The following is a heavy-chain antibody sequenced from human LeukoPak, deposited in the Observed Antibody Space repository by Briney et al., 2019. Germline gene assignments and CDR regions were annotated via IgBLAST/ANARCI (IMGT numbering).Heavy chain of an antibody. Sequence: GASVKVSCKASGGTFSSDTISWVRQAPGQGLEWMGWINPNSGGTNYAQKFQGRVTMTRDTSISTAYMELSRLRSDDTAVYYCARGSVRNGVSIQHWFDPWGQGTLVTVSS. J-gene: IGHJ5*02. CDR3: ARGSVRNGVSIQHWFDP. V-gene: IGHV1-2*02. CDR2: INPNSGGT. CDR1: GGTFSSDT. D-gene: IGHD2-8*01.